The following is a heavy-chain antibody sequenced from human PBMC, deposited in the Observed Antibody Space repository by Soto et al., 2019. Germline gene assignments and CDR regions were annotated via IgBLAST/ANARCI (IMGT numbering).Heavy chain of an antibody. D-gene: IGHD6-19*01. CDR2: MSYSGNT. Sequence: PSETLSLTCTVSGGSITTDYWILIRQPPLKGLEWIVYMSYSGNTRYNPSLQSRGTISVDPSKNQFSLRLSSVTAADSAVYYCARYDSSAWEGHSGYYFDYWGQGTLVTVSS. V-gene: IGHV4-59*01. J-gene: IGHJ4*02. CDR3: ARYDSSAWEGHSGYYFDY. CDR1: GGSITTDY.